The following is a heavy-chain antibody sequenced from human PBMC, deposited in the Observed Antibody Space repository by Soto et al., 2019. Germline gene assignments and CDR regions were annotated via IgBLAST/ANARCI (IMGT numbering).Heavy chain of an antibody. D-gene: IGHD1-1*01. V-gene: IGHV3-23*01. J-gene: IGHJ4*02. CDR3: AKDAVPRNDLWDYFEF. Sequence: GGSLRLSCAASGFIFSHYAMSWVRQAPGKGLEWVSGIGGGGDDTNYADSVKGRFTISRDNSKNTLFLQMNSLRVEDTAVYYCAKDAVPRNDLWDYFEFGGQGTLVTVSS. CDR2: IGGGGDDT. CDR1: GFIFSHYA.